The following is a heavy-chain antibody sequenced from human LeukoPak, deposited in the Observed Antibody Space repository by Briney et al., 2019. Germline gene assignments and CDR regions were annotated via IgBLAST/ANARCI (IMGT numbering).Heavy chain of an antibody. CDR1: GFTFSSYA. D-gene: IGHD2-21*02. CDR3: ARDCGGDCWFDY. V-gene: IGHV3-30-3*01. J-gene: IGHJ4*02. Sequence: GRSLRLFCAASGFTFSSYAMHWVRQAPGKGLEGVAVISYDGSNKYYADSVKGRFTISRDNSKNTLYLQMNSLRAEDTAVYYCARDCGGDCWFDYWGQGTLVTVSS. CDR2: ISYDGSNK.